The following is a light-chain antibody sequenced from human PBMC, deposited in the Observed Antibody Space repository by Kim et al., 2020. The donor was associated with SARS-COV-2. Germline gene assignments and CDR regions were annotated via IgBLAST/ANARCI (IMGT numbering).Light chain of an antibody. CDR3: QQYGSAPDT. V-gene: IGKV3-20*01. Sequence: EIVVTQSPSTLSLSPGEGATLSCRASQTVRGNYVAWYQQRPGQAPRPLIYGASRRATDVPDRFSASGSGTDFTLTISRLEPDDFGVYYCQQYGSAPDTFGQGTKLDI. CDR2: GAS. J-gene: IGKJ2*01. CDR1: QTVRGNY.